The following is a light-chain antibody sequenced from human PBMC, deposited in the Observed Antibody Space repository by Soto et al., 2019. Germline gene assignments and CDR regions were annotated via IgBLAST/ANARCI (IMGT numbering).Light chain of an antibody. CDR3: HHYCVSPT. CDR2: DVS. V-gene: IGKV3-20*01. Sequence: EIVLTQSPGTLSLSPGERATLSCRSSQTVTNSYLAWYQQQPGQAPRLLIYDVSSTATGIPDRFSGSGSGTDFTLAISRLESEDFAVYYCHHYCVSPTFGQGTKVEIK. CDR1: QTVTNSY. J-gene: IGKJ1*01.